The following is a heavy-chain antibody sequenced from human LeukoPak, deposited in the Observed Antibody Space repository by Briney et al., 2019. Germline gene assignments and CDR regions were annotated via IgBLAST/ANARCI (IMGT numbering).Heavy chain of an antibody. J-gene: IGHJ5*02. CDR3: ARGLSHCSGASCSFT. Sequence: PGGSLRLSCTASKITLRNYVMSWVRQAPGAGLEWVSAISSSGGSTYYADSVKGRFTISRDNSKNTLYLQMNGLRADDTAVYYCARGLSHCSGASCSFTWGQGTLVTVSP. CDR2: ISSSGGST. V-gene: IGHV3-23*01. CDR1: KITLRNYV. D-gene: IGHD2-15*01.